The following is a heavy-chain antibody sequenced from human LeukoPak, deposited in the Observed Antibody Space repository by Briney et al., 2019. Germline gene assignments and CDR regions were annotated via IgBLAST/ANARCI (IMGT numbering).Heavy chain of an antibody. Sequence: GGSLRLSCAASGFTFSSYGMHWVRQAPGKGLEWVAVISYDGSNKYYADSVKGRFTISRDNSKNTLYLQMNSLRAEDTAVYYCAKAPPSGAPYYYYYYGMDVWGQGTTVIVSS. CDR3: AKAPPSGAPYYYYYYGMDV. CDR2: ISYDGSNK. CDR1: GFTFSSYG. V-gene: IGHV3-30*18. J-gene: IGHJ6*02. D-gene: IGHD6-25*01.